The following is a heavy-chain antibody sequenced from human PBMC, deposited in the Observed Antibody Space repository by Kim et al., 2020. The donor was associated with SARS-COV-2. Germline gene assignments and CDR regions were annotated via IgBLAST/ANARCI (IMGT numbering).Heavy chain of an antibody. CDR1: GYTFTSYA. J-gene: IGHJ4*02. D-gene: IGHD6-6*01. Sequence: ASVKVSCKASGYTFTSYAMNWVRQAPGQGLEWMGWINTNTGNPTYAQGFTGRFVFSLDTSVSTAYLQISSLKAEDTAVYYCARDPPKKIAARGWKQNWDGDYWGQGTLVTVSS. V-gene: IGHV7-4-1*02. CDR3: ARDPPKKIAARGWKQNWDGDY. CDR2: INTNTGNP.